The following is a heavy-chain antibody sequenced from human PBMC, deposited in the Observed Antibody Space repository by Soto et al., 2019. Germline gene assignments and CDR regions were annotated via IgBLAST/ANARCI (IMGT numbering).Heavy chain of an antibody. D-gene: IGHD2-15*01. CDR1: GGSISGSHYH. CDR2: IHYSGRV. V-gene: IGHV4-39*01. Sequence: ASETLSLTCTVSGGSISGSHYHWGWIRQPPGKGLEWIGSIHYSGRVFYKSSLLGRVTISVDTSKNQFSLDLNSVTATDTAVYYCALKPPIEVGGPHFWGQGTLVTVSS. CDR3: ALKPPIEVGGPHF. J-gene: IGHJ4*02.